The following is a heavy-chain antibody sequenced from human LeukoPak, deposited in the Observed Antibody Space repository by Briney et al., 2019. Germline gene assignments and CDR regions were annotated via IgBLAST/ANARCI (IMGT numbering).Heavy chain of an antibody. Sequence: ASVKVSCKASGYTFTSYGISWVRQAPGQGLEWMGWISAYNGNTNYAQKLQGRVTMTTDTSTSTAYMELRSLRSDDTAVYYCAREGGSNYYGSGSYFDYWGQGTLVTVSS. V-gene: IGHV1-18*01. CDR3: AREGGSNYYGSGSYFDY. D-gene: IGHD3-10*01. J-gene: IGHJ4*02. CDR2: ISAYNGNT. CDR1: GYTFTSYG.